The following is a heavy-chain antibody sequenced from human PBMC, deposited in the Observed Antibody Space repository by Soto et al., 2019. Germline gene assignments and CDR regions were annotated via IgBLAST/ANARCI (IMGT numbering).Heavy chain of an antibody. CDR3: ARNGVGATTRANYYYYGMDV. CDR1: GDSITNYY. CDR2: MSYSGST. J-gene: IGHJ6*01. V-gene: IGHV4-59*08. Sequence: PSETLSLTCTVSGDSITNYYWSWIRQPPGKGLEWIGYMSYSGSTYYNPSLKSRVTISVDTSKNQFSLKLSSVTAADTAVYYCARNGVGATTRANYYYYGMDVWGQETTVTVSS. D-gene: IGHD1-26*01.